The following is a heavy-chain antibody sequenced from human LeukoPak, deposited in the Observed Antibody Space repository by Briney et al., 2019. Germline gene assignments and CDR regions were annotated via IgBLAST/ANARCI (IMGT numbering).Heavy chain of an antibody. V-gene: IGHV4-39*07. CDR1: GGSISSSSYY. CDR2: IYYSGST. Sequence: SETLSLTCTVSGGSISSSSYYWGWIRQPPGKGLEWIGSIYYSGSTYYNPSLKSRVTISVDTSKNQFSLKLSSVTAADTAVYYCARSHCSSTSCLFDPWGQGTLVTVSS. CDR3: ARSHCSSTSCLFDP. J-gene: IGHJ5*02. D-gene: IGHD2-2*01.